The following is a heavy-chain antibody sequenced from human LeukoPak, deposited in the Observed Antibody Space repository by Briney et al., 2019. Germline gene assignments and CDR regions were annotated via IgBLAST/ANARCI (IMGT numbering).Heavy chain of an antibody. CDR1: GFTFSSYG. V-gene: IGHV3-30*18. J-gene: IGHJ4*02. CDR3: AKSPSQATVTTVYRF. Sequence: GGSLRLSCAASGFTFSSYGMHWVRQAPGKGLEWVAVISYDGTNKYYADSVKGRFTISRDNSKNTLYLQMNSLRAEDTAVYYCAKSPSQATVTTVYRFWGQGTLVTVSS. CDR2: ISYDGTNK. D-gene: IGHD4-11*01.